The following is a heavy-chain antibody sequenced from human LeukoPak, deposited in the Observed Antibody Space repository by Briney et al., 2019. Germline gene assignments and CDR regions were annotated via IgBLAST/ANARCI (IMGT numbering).Heavy chain of an antibody. D-gene: IGHD2-8*01. CDR2: FDPEDGET. J-gene: IGHJ6*02. Sequence: ASVKVSCMVSGYTLTELSMHWVRQAPGKGLEWMGGFDPEDGETIYAQKFQGRVTMTEDTSTDTAYMELSSLRSEDTAVYYCATTLGVQYGMDVWGQGTTVTVSS. CDR1: GYTLTELS. CDR3: ATTLGVQYGMDV. V-gene: IGHV1-24*01.